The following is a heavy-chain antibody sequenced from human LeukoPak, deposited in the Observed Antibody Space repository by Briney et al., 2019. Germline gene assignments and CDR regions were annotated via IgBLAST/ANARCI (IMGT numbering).Heavy chain of an antibody. V-gene: IGHV3-23*01. CDR2: VDGGGGGT. D-gene: IGHD6-13*01. CDR1: GFTLSSYA. Sequence: GGSLRLSCAASGFTLSSYAMTWVRQAPGRGLEWVSSVDGGGGGTYYADSVKGRFTISRDNSKDTLYMQMNGLRAEDTAVYFCAKQSAGSAAWYSLHYDFWGQGTLVTVSS. CDR3: AKQSAGSAAWYSLHYDF. J-gene: IGHJ4*02.